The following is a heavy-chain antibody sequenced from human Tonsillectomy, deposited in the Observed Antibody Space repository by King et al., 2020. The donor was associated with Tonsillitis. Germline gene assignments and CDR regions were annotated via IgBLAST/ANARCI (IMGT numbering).Heavy chain of an antibody. CDR1: GGTFSSYA. V-gene: IGHV1-69*01. CDR2: IIPIFGTA. Sequence: QLVQSGAEVKKSGSSVKVSCKASGGTFSSYAINWVRQAPGQGLEWMGGIIPIFGTANYVQKFQGRVTITADESTSTVYMEMSSLRYEDTAVYYCARGPGNCSGGSCYLIDVWGQGTLVTVSS. J-gene: IGHJ4*02. D-gene: IGHD2-15*01. CDR3: ARGPGNCSGGSCYLIDV.